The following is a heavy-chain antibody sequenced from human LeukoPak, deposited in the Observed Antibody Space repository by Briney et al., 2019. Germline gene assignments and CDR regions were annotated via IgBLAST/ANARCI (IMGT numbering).Heavy chain of an antibody. CDR1: GGSISSYY. CDR2: IYYSGST. D-gene: IGHD4/OR15-4a*01. V-gene: IGHV4-59*01. Sequence: SETLSLTCTVSGGSISSYYWSWIRQPPGKGLEWLGYIYYSGSTNYNPSLKSRVTISVDTSKNQFSLKLSSVTAADTAVYYCARGGDYGPPPARDAFDIWGQGTMVTVSS. CDR3: ARGGDYGPPPARDAFDI. J-gene: IGHJ3*02.